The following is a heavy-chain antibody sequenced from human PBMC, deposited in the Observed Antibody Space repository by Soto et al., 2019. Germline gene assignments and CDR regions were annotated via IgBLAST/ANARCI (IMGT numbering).Heavy chain of an antibody. CDR2: VYYTGST. V-gene: IGHV4-30-4*01. J-gene: IGHJ5*02. CDR1: GASIRSTDYY. CDR3: VRTARQGAVAPHWFDR. D-gene: IGHD2-21*02. Sequence: TLSLTCTVSGASIRSTDYYWSWIRQAPGKGLEWIGYVYYTGSTYYNPPLMSRLTISVDTSKNQFSLKLTSVTAAETAVYYCVRTARQGAVAPHWFDRWGQGTQVTVSS.